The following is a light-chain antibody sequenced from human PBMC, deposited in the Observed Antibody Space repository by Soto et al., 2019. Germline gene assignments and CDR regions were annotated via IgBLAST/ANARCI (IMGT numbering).Light chain of an antibody. CDR2: KAS. CDR3: QQYSSYWT. V-gene: IGKV1-5*03. Sequence: DIQMTQSPSTLSASVGDRVTITCRASQSISSWLAWYQQRPGKAPKLLIYKASSLESGVPSRFSGSGSGTEFTLNISSLQPDDFTPYYCQQYSSYWTFGQGTKVELK. CDR1: QSISSW. J-gene: IGKJ1*01.